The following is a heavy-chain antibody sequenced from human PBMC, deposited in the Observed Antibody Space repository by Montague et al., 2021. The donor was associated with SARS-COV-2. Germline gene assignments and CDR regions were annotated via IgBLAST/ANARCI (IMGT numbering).Heavy chain of an antibody. CDR2: IYYSGDT. D-gene: IGHD5-18*01. J-gene: IGHJ4*02. CDR1: TGSLSTYY. Sequence: SETLSLTCTVSTGSLSTYYWSWIRQPPGKGLEWIGYIYYSGDTNYNTPLKSRITISVDTSKSQFSLRLSSVTAADTASYYCASHRGGYNYDDYFNHWGQGTLVSVSS. V-gene: IGHV4-59*08. CDR3: ASHRGGYNYDDYFNH.